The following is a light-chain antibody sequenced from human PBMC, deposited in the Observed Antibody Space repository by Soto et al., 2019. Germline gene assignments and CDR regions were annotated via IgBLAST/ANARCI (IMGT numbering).Light chain of an antibody. CDR2: SAS. CDR3: QQSHNTPLT. CDR1: QRVGSY. J-gene: IGKJ1*01. V-gene: IGKV1-39*01. Sequence: DIQMTQSPSSLSASVGDRVTITCRASQRVGSYLNWYQQKPGKAPTLLIYSASELQIGVSSRFSGSGSGTDFTLTIRNLQPEDFAVYYCQQSHNTPLTFGQGTKVEI.